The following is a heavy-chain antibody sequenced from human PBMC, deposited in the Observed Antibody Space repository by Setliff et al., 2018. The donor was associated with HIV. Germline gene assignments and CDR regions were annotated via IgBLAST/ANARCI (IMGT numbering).Heavy chain of an antibody. D-gene: IGHD3-16*01. J-gene: IGHJ4*02. CDR1: GDIFTRST. CDR2: IIPVLGIT. CDR3: AKEVGGSYALGSKVLDS. V-gene: IGHV1-69*10. Sequence: SVKVSCKASGDIFTRSTYTWVRRAPGQGLDWMGGIIPVLGITNYAQNFQGRLILSADESTSTLYMELTSLTSEDTAVYFCAKEVGGSYALGSKVLDSWGQGTLVTVSS.